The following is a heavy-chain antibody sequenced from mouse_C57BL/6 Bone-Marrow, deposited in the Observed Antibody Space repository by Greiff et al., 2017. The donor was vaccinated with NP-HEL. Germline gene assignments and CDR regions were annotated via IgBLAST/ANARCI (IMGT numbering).Heavy chain of an antibody. CDR2: IDPNSGGT. CDR3: ARHYYGSSLAY. D-gene: IGHD1-1*01. Sequence: VQLQQSGAELVKPGASVKLSCKASGYTFTSYWMHWVKQRPGRGLEWIGRIDPNSGGTKYNEKFKSKATLTVDKPSSTAYMQLSSLTSEDSAVYYCARHYYGSSLAYWGQGTLVTVSA. CDR1: GYTFTSYW. V-gene: IGHV1-72*01. J-gene: IGHJ3*01.